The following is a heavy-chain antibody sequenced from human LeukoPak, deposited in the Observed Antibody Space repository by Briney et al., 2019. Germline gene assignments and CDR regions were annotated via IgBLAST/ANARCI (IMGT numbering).Heavy chain of an antibody. V-gene: IGHV4-59*01. Sequence: SETLSLTCTVSGGSISSYYWSWIRQPPGKGLEWIGYTYYSGSTNYNPSLKSRVTISVDTSKNQFSLKLSSVTAADTAVYYCARTPDCGGFDYWGQGTLVTVSS. CDR2: TYYSGST. CDR1: GGSISSYY. J-gene: IGHJ4*02. CDR3: ARTPDCGGFDY. D-gene: IGHD2-21*01.